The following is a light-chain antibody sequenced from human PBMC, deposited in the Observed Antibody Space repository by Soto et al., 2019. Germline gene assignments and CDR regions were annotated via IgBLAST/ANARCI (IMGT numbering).Light chain of an antibody. CDR3: QQYNNWGLS. CDR2: GSS. V-gene: IGKV3D-15*01. J-gene: IGKJ4*01. CDR1: ENVGTN. Sequence: IVMTQSPATLSVSPGEGVTLSCRASENVGTNLAEYQQKPGQAPRLLIYGSSTRATGIPATFSGSGSGTEFTLTISSLQSEESAIYYCQQYNNWGLSFGGGTKVEIK.